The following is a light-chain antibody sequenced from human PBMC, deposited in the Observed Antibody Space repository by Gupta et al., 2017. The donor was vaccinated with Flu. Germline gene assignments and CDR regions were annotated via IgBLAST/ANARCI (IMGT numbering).Light chain of an antibody. CDR2: YSS. CDR3: HQSSSLPLT. J-gene: IGKJ4*01. V-gene: IGKV6D-21*02. CDR1: QSIGSS. Sequence: EIVLTHSVDFTCVTRKEKGTITCRASQSIGSSLHWYQQTPDQSPKLLINYSSQSISGVPSRFSGSGSGTDFTLTINSLEAEDAAAYYCHQSSSLPLTFGGGTKVEIK.